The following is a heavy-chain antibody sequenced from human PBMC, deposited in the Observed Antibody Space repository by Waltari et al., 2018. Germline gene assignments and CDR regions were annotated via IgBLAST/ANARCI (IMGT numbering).Heavy chain of an antibody. CDR2: IYWNDDK. Sequence: QITLKESGPTLVKPTQTLTLTCTFSGFSLSTSGVGVCWIRQPPGKALEWLALIYWNDDKRYSPSLKSRLTITKDTSKNQVVLTMTNMDPVDTATYYCAHTLAMVYAIGYFDYWGQGTLVTVSS. D-gene: IGHD2-8*01. CDR3: AHTLAMVYAIGYFDY. CDR1: GFSLSTSGVG. V-gene: IGHV2-5*01. J-gene: IGHJ4*02.